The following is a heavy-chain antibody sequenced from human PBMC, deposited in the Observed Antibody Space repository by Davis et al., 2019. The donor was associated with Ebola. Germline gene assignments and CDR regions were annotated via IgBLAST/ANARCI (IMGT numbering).Heavy chain of an antibody. CDR1: GFTFTNAW. CDR2: IKSDSHGGAT. D-gene: IGHD4-17*01. Sequence: GESLKISCAASGFTFTNAWLTWVRQTPGKGLEWVGRIKSDSHGGATVYAAPVKGRFTISRDDSKDTLYLDMNSLTTEDTTVYYCALWGPLNGDYVFDFWGQGTLVTVSS. CDR3: ALWGPLNGDYVFDF. J-gene: IGHJ4*02. V-gene: IGHV3-15*01.